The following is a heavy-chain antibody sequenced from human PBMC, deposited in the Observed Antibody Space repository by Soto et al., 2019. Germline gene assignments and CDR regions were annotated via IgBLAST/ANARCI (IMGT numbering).Heavy chain of an antibody. D-gene: IGHD3-22*01. V-gene: IGHV1-18*01. CDR3: ARGLYYDSSGYSSFDY. J-gene: IGHJ4*02. CDR1: GYTFTSYG. CDR2: ISAYNGNT. Sequence: ASVKVSCKASGYTFTSYGISWVRQAPGQGLEWMGWISAYNGNTNYAQKLQGRVTMTTDTSTSTAYMELRSLRSDDTAVYYRARGLYYDSSGYSSFDYWGQGTLVTVSS.